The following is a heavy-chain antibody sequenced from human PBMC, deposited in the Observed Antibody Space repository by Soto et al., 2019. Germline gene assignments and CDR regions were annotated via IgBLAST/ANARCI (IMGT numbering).Heavy chain of an antibody. J-gene: IGHJ5*02. CDR2: ISHSGST. CDR3: AVNEWDWFDP. V-gene: IGHV4-61*01. CDR1: GGSVSSDRDY. D-gene: IGHD1-1*01. Sequence: SETLSLTCTVSGGSVSSDRDYWSWIRQSPGRGLEHIASISHSGSTNYNPSLKSRVTISIDTSKNQFSLKLTSVTAADTAVYYCAVNEWDWFDPWGQGTLVTVSS.